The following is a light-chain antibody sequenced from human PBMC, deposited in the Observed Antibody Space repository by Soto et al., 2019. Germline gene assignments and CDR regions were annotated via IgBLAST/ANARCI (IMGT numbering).Light chain of an antibody. CDR1: QGISSY. Sequence: AIRMTQSPSSFSASTGDRVTITCRASQGISSYLAWYQQKPGKAPKLLIYGASTLQSGVPSRFSGSGSGTDFTLTISCLQSEDFATYYCQQYESFPRTFGQGTKVEIK. CDR3: QQYESFPRT. V-gene: IGKV1-8*01. J-gene: IGKJ1*01. CDR2: GAS.